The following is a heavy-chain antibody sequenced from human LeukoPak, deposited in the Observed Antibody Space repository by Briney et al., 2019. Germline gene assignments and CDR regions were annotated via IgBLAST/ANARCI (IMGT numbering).Heavy chain of an antibody. CDR3: ARDRRRGLQPLRLFDY. J-gene: IGHJ4*02. CDR1: GFTFSSYG. Sequence: GGSLRLSCAASGFTFSSYGMHWVRQAPGKGLEWVAVIWYDGSNKYYADSVKGRFTISRDSSKNTLYLQMNSLRAEDTAVYYCARDRRRGLQPLRLFDYWGQGTLVTVSS. CDR2: IWYDGSNK. V-gene: IGHV3-33*01. D-gene: IGHD5-24*01.